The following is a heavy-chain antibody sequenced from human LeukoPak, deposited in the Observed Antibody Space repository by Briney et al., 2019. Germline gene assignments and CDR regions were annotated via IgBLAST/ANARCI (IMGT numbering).Heavy chain of an antibody. CDR1: GFTFNRSW. CDR3: AIWTSGNY. V-gene: IGHV3-7*01. Sequence: GGSLRLSCAASGFTFNRSWMNWVRRAPGKGLEWVANMDPSGSQKRYVDSVKGRFTISKDNPGTSPYLEMYSLRAEDTAIYYCAIWTSGNYWGQGTLVTVSS. CDR2: MDPSGSQK. J-gene: IGHJ4*02. D-gene: IGHD1-1*01.